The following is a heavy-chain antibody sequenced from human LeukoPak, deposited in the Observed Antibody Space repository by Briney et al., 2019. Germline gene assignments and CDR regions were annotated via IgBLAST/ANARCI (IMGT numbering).Heavy chain of an antibody. CDR3: ARDRPGSYWYFDL. V-gene: IGHV4-59*01. CDR2: IYYLGST. J-gene: IGHJ2*01. CDR1: GGSISSYY. D-gene: IGHD3-10*01. Sequence: PSETLSLTCTVSGGSISSYYWSWIRQPPGKGLEWVGHIYYLGSTNYNPSLKSRVIISIDTSKNYFSLKLNSVIAADTAVYYCARDRPGSYWYFDLWAVAPWSLSPQ.